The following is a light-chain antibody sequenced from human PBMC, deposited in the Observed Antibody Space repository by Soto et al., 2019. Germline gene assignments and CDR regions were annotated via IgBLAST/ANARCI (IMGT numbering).Light chain of an antibody. CDR1: QGISSY. J-gene: IGKJ1*01. Sequence: AIRMTPSPSSLSASTGDRVTITCRASQGISSYLAWYQQKPGKAPKLLIYAASTLQSGVPSRFSGSGSGTDFTLTISCLQSEDFATYCCQQYYSYPRTFGQGTKVEIK. V-gene: IGKV1-8*01. CDR3: QQYYSYPRT. CDR2: AAS.